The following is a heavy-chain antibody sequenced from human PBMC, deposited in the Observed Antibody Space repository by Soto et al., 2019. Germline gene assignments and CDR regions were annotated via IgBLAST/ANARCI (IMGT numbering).Heavy chain of an antibody. D-gene: IGHD3-22*01. CDR1: GFTFSDYY. CDR3: ARWYYYDSSGYPFDY. V-gene: IGHV3-11*06. J-gene: IGHJ4*02. Sequence: PGGSLRLSCAASGFTFSDYYMSWIRQAPGKGLEWVSYISSSSSYTNYADSVKGRFTISRDNAKNSLYLQMNSLRAEDTAVYYCARWYYYDSSGYPFDYWGQGTLVTVSS. CDR2: ISSSSSYT.